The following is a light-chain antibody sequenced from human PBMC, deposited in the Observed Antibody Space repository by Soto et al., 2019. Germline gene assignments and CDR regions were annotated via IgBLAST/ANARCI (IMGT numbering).Light chain of an antibody. CDR1: SSDVGAYNY. Sequence: QSVLTQPASVSGAPGQSIIISCTGTSSDVGAYNYVSWYQQHPDKAPKVMIYEVTNRPSGVSNRFSGSKSGNTASLTISGLQSEDEADYYCSSYTRSDIFVFGTGTKLTVL. J-gene: IGLJ1*01. CDR3: SSYTRSDIFV. CDR2: EVT. V-gene: IGLV2-14*01.